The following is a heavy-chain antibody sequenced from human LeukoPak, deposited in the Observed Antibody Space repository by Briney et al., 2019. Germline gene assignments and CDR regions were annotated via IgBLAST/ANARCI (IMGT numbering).Heavy chain of an antibody. D-gene: IGHD2-2*01. V-gene: IGHV1-2*02. CDR3: ARVRRYCSSTSCTGYNWFDP. CDR2: INPNSGGT. Sequence: ASVKGSCKASGYTFTGYYMHWVRQAPGQGLEWMGWINPNSGGTNYAQKFQGRVTMTRDTSISTAYMELSRLRSDDTAVYYCARVRRYCSSTSCTGYNWFDPWGQGTLVTVSS. CDR1: GYTFTGYY. J-gene: IGHJ5*02.